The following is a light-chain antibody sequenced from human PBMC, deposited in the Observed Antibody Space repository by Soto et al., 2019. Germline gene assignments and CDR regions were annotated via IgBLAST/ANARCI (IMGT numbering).Light chain of an antibody. CDR2: DAS. J-gene: IGKJ5*01. CDR1: QSVSSY. CDR3: QQRSNWPIT. V-gene: IGKV3-11*01. Sequence: ENVFTKSPATLSLSPGERATLSCRASQSVSSYLAWYQQKAGQAPRLLIYDASNRATGIPARFSGSGSGTDFTLTISSLEPEDFAVYYCQQRSNWPITFGQGTRLEIK.